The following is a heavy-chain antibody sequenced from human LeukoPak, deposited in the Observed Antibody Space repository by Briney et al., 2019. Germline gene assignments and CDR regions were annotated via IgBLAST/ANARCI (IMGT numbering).Heavy chain of an antibody. CDR1: GGSFSGYY. CDR2: INHSGST. Sequence: SETLSLTCAVYGGSFSGYYWSWIRQPPGKGLEWIGEINHSGSTNYNPSLKSRVTISVDTSKNQFSLKLSSVTAADTAVYYCASSRYSYADYWGQGTLVTVSS. CDR3: ASSRYSYADY. D-gene: IGHD5-18*01. V-gene: IGHV4-34*01. J-gene: IGHJ4*02.